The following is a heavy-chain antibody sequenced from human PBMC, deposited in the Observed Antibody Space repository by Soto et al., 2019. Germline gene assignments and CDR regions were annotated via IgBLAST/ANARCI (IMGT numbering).Heavy chain of an antibody. V-gene: IGHV3-30*18. CDR1: GFSFGNCG. D-gene: IGHD2-15*01. Sequence: QVQLVESGGGVVQPGRSLRLSCAASGFSFGNCGMPWVGQAPGKGLEWVAAISSDGSDKYYSESVKGRFTISRDNSKNTLFLQMNSLRVEDTAVYYCVKGSEVARQELDYWGQGTLVTVSS. CDR3: VKGSEVARQELDY. CDR2: ISSDGSDK. J-gene: IGHJ4*02.